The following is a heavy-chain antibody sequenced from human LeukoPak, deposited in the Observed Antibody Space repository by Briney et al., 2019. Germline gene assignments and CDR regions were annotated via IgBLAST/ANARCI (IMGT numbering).Heavy chain of an antibody. CDR3: AKGERYFDGENYFDY. J-gene: IGHJ4*02. D-gene: IGHD3-9*01. CDR2: IYHSGST. Sequence: TLSLTCAVSGGSISSGGYSWSWIRPPPGKGLEWIGYIYHSGSTYYNPSLKSRVTISVDRSKNQFSLKLSSVTAADTAVYYCAKGERYFDGENYFDYWGQGTLVTVSS. CDR1: GGSISSGGYS. V-gene: IGHV4-30-2*01.